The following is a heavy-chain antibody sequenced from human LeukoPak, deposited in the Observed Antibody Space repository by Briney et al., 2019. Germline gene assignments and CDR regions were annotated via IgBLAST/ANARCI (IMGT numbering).Heavy chain of an antibody. CDR3: AKDMDSHYYGSGSYFDC. Sequence: PGGSLRLSCAASGFTFNTYGMHWVRQAPGKGLEWVTFILYDGGNTYYADSVKGRFTISRDNSKNTLYLQMNSLRAEDTAVYYCAKDMDSHYYGSGSYFDCWGQGTLVTVSS. CDR2: ILYDGGNT. J-gene: IGHJ4*02. CDR1: GFTFNTYG. D-gene: IGHD3-10*01. V-gene: IGHV3-30*02.